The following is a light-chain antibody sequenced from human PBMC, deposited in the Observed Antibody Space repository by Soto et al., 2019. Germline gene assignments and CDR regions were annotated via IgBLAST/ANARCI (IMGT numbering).Light chain of an antibody. CDR1: QSVSSN. Sequence: EIVLTHSPGTLSLSPCERATLSCRASQSVSSNLAWYQQKPGQSPRLLIYGASTRATGIPARFSGSGSGTEFTLTISSLQSEDFAVYYCQQYINLWTFGQGTKVDI. CDR3: QQYINLWT. CDR2: GAS. J-gene: IGKJ1*01. V-gene: IGKV3-15*01.